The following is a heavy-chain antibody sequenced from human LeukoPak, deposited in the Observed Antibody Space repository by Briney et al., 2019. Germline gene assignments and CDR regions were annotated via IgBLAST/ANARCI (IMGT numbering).Heavy chain of an antibody. CDR3: ARDIILTYFDY. CDR1: GFTFSDYN. Sequence: PGGSLRLSCAASGFTFSDYNMSWIRQAPGKGLEWVSYISSSSSYTNSADSVKGRFTISRDNAKKSLYLQMNSLRAEDTAVYYCARDIILTYFDYWGQGTRATVSS. V-gene: IGHV3-11*06. J-gene: IGHJ4*02. CDR2: ISSSSSYT.